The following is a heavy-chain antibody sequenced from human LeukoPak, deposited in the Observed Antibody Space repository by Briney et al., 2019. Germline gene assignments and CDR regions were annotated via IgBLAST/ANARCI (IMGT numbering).Heavy chain of an antibody. CDR1: GGSISSYY. V-gene: IGHV4-59*01. Sequence: SETLSLTCTVSGGSISSYYWSWIRQSPGKGLEWIGYIYYSGSTDYNPSLKSRVAISVDTSKNQFSLKLSSVTAADTAVYYCARVRVSSGHHPWYFDYWGQGTLVTVTS. CDR3: ARVRVSSGHHPWYFDY. D-gene: IGHD3-22*01. J-gene: IGHJ4*02. CDR2: IYYSGST.